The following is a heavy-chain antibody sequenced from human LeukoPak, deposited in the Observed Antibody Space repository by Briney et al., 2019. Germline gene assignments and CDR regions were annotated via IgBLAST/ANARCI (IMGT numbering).Heavy chain of an antibody. J-gene: IGHJ4*02. CDR3: TTGRKPVVIKGY. V-gene: IGHV3-15*01. CDR1: GFTFSSYG. D-gene: IGHD3-22*01. Sequence: GGSLRLSCAASGFTFSSYGMHWVRQAPGKGLGWVGRIKSKTDGGTTDYAAPVKGRFTISRDDSKNTLYLQMNSLKTEDTAVYYCTTGRKPVVIKGYWGQGTLVTVSS. CDR2: IKSKTDGGTT.